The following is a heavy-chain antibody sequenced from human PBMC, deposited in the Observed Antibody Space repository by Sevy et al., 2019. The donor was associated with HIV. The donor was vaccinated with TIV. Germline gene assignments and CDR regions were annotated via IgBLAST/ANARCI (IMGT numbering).Heavy chain of an antibody. CDR2: INWNGDDT. J-gene: IGHJ1*01. CDR1: GFTFDDYT. Sequence: GGSLRLSCAASGFTFDDYTMHWVRQAPGKGLEWVSLINWNGDDTYYADSVKGRFTISRDNSRNSLYLQMNSLRTEDTALYYCAKERNCGRDCLYSQHWGQGTLVTVSS. V-gene: IGHV3-43*01. CDR3: AKERNCGRDCLYSQH. D-gene: IGHD2-21*02.